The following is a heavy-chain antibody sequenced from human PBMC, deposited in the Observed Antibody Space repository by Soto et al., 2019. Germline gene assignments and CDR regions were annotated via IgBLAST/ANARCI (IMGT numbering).Heavy chain of an antibody. CDR2: INPNSGGT. V-gene: IGHV1-2*02. CDR3: ARGGFWSNPDYYGMDV. CDR1: GYTFTGYY. J-gene: IGHJ6*02. Sequence: ASVKVSCKASGYTFTGYYMHWVRQAPGQGLEWMGWINPNSGGTNYAQKFQGRVTMTRDTSISTAYMELSRLRSDDTAVYYCARGGFWSNPDYYGMDVWGQGTTVTVSS. D-gene: IGHD3-3*01.